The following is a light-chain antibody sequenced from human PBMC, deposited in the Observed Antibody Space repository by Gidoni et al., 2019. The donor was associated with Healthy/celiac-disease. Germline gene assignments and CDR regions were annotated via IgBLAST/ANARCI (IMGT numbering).Light chain of an antibody. CDR2: GNS. CDR3: QSYDSSLSDFL. Sequence: QSVLTQPPSVPGAPGQRVTISCTGSSSNIGAGYDVHWYQPLPGTAPKLLIYGNSNRPSGVPDRFSGSKSGTSASLAITGLQAEDEADYYCQSYDSSLSDFLFGGGTKLTVL. V-gene: IGLV1-40*01. CDR1: SSNIGAGYD. J-gene: IGLJ2*01.